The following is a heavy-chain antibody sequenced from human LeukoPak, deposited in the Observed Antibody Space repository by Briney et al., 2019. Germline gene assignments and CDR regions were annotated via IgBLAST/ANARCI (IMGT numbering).Heavy chain of an antibody. CDR1: GFTFSSYA. V-gene: IGHV3-30*04. J-gene: IGHJ4*02. D-gene: IGHD3-22*01. CDR2: ISYDGSNK. Sequence: QAGGSLRLSCAASGFTFSSYAMHWVRQAPGKGLEWVAVISYDGSNKYYADSVKGRFTISRDNSKNTLYLQMNSLRAEDTAVYYCAKGPYYYDSSGYSADYWGQGTLVTVSS. CDR3: AKGPYYYDSSGYSADY.